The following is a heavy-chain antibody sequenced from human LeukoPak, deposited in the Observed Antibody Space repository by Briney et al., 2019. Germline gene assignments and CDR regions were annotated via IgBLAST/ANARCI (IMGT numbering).Heavy chain of an antibody. D-gene: IGHD3-22*01. Sequence: GSLRLSCAASGFTFSSHCLHRVRQAPGQGLEGGAGIWYDGSNKYYADSVKGRFTISRDNSKNTLYLQMNSLRAEDTAVYYCARVIPTDYYDSSGYPDYWGQGILVTVSS. J-gene: IGHJ4*02. CDR1: GFTFSSHC. CDR3: ARVIPTDYYDSSGYPDY. CDR2: IWYDGSNK. V-gene: IGHV3-33*01.